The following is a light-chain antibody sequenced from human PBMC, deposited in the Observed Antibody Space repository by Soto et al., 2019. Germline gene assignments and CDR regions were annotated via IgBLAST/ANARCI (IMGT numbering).Light chain of an antibody. J-gene: IGLJ2*01. CDR3: SSYAGSNNFEV. CDR2: EVN. V-gene: IGLV2-8*01. CDR1: SSDVGAYNY. Sequence: QSVLTQPPSASGSLGQSVTISCTGTSSDVGAYNYVSWYQQHPGKAPKLMIYEVNKRPSGVPDRFSGSKSGNTASLTVSGLQAEDEADYYCSSYAGSNNFEVFGGGTKLNVL.